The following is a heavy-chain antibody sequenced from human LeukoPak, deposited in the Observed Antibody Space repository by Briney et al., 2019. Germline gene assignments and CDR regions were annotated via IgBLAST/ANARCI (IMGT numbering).Heavy chain of an antibody. CDR1: GGSISSYY. CDR3: ARDRDGALDY. V-gene: IGHV4-59*01. Sequence: SETLSLTCTVSGGSISSYYWSWIRQPPGKGLEWIGYIYYSGSTNYNPSLKSRVTISVDTSKNQFSLKLSSVTAADTAVYYCARDRDGALDYWGQGTLVTVSS. D-gene: IGHD4-17*01. J-gene: IGHJ4*02. CDR2: IYYSGST.